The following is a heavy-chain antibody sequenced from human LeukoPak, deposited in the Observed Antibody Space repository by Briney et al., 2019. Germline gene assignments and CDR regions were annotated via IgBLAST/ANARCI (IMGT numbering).Heavy chain of an antibody. D-gene: IGHD5-12*01. Sequence: ASVKVSCKASVYTFTSYGISWVRQAAGQGLEWMGWISAYNGNTNYAQKLQGRVTMTTDTSTSTAYMELRSLRSDDTAVYYCARDLPHPIVATTYYFDYWGQGTLVTVSS. CDR1: VYTFTSYG. V-gene: IGHV1-18*01. J-gene: IGHJ4*02. CDR3: ARDLPHPIVATTYYFDY. CDR2: ISAYNGNT.